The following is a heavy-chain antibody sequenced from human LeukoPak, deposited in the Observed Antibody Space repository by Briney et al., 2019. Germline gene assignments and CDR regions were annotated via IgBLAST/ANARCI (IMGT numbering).Heavy chain of an antibody. V-gene: IGHV3-23*01. J-gene: IGHJ4*02. CDR3: AKKNLAAAGPNYSDY. Sequence: PGGSLRLSCAASGFTFSTYSMNWVRQAPGKGLEWVSIISGDGATTDYADSVKGRFTISRDNSRNTLYLQMNSLRVEDTAVYYCAKKNLAAAGPNYSDYWGQGTLVTVSS. CDR2: ISGDGATT. CDR1: GFTFSTYS. D-gene: IGHD6-13*01.